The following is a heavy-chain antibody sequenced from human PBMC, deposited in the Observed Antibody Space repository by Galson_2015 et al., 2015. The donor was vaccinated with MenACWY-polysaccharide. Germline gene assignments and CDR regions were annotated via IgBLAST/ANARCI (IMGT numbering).Heavy chain of an antibody. CDR1: GYRFAGYW. J-gene: IGHJ6*02. Sequence: VKKPGESLRISCKVSGYRFAGYWIGWVRQMSGKGLEWMGIIYASDSETRYNPSFQGQVTITADRSTSTAYLHLGSLKASDTAMYYCGRVYPGNYYAMDVWGQGTTVIVTS. V-gene: IGHV5-51*01. CDR3: GRVYPGNYYAMDV. CDR2: IYASDSET. D-gene: IGHD2-8*01.